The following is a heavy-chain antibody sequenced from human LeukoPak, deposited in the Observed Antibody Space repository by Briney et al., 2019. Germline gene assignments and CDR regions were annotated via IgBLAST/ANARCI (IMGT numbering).Heavy chain of an antibody. V-gene: IGHV3-48*04. CDR3: ARAPGAALD. CDR2: ISRSSSNI. J-gene: IGHJ4*02. CDR1: GFTFSDYS. Sequence: GGSLRLSCAASGFTFSDYSMNWVRQAPGKGLEWVSYISRSSSNIHYADSVKGRFTISRDNAKNSVYLEMNSLRVEDTAVYYCARAPGAALDWGQGTLVTVSS. D-gene: IGHD2-15*01.